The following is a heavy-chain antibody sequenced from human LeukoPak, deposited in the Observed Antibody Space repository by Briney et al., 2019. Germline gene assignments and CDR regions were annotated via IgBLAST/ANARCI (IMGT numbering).Heavy chain of an antibody. J-gene: IGHJ4*02. CDR1: GFSFSVYW. CDR3: AKDHLPGIVVADRDY. D-gene: IGHD6-19*01. V-gene: IGHV3-74*01. Sequence: GGSLRLSCAASGFSFSVYWMHWVRQAPGKGPVWVSRIKTDGSITDYADFVKGRFTISRDNAKNTLYLQINSLRAEDTAVYYCAKDHLPGIVVADRDYWGQGTLVTVSS. CDR2: IKTDGSIT.